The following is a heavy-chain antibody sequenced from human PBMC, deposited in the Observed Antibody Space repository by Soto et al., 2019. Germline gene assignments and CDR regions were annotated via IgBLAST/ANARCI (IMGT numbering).Heavy chain of an antibody. V-gene: IGHV3-23*01. D-gene: IGHD1-26*01. J-gene: IGHJ4*02. CDR3: AKASGGRYPGRRVFHS. Sequence: GGSLRLSCAAAGVSCSSVSSYTMSWVRHAPGKGRERVSAIADSEDSTLYADSVKGRFPISRDNSKNALYLQLNSLSAEDTAFYYCAKASGGRYPGRRVFHSWGQGPLVTVSS. CDR1: GVSCSSVSSYT. CDR2: IADSEDST.